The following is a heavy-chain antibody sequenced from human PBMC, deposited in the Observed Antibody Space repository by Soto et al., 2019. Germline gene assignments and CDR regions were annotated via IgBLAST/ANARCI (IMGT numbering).Heavy chain of an antibody. CDR2: IGSSTTYT. CDR1: EFTLSTYS. Sequence: PGGSLRLSCAASEFTLSTYSMNWVRQAPGKGLEWVSLIGSSTTYTYYADSVKGRFTISRDNAKNSLYLQINSLRAEDTAVYYCARDRRVDGYFYYGMDVWGQGTTVTVSS. V-gene: IGHV3-21*05. CDR3: ARDRRVDGYFYYGMDV. D-gene: IGHD2-15*01. J-gene: IGHJ6*02.